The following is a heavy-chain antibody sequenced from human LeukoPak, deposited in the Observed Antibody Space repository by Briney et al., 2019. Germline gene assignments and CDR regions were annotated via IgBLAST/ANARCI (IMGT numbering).Heavy chain of an antibody. CDR3: ARHGHCTNGVCYSNYYYYMDV. J-gene: IGHJ6*03. D-gene: IGHD2-8*01. Sequence: PGASLQISCKGSGSIFTSYWIGWVRQLPGKGLEWMGIIYPDDSDTRYSPSFEGQVIISVDKSISTACLQWSSLKASDTATYYCARHGHCTNGVCYSNYYYYMDVWGKGTTVTVSS. V-gene: IGHV5-51*01. CDR2: IYPDDSDT. CDR1: GSIFTSYW.